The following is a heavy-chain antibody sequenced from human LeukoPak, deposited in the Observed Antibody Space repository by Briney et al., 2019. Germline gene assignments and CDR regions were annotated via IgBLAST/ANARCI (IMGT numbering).Heavy chain of an antibody. CDR2: IYYSGST. Sequence: PSETLSLTRTVSGGSISSHYYWAWIRQPPGKGLEWIGTIYYSGSTYHNPSLKSRVTISVDTSKNQFSLKLSSVTAADTAVYYCARDTILSGSPLDYWGQGTLVTVSS. V-gene: IGHV4-39*07. J-gene: IGHJ4*02. CDR3: ARDTILSGSPLDY. D-gene: IGHD3-10*01. CDR1: GGSISSHYY.